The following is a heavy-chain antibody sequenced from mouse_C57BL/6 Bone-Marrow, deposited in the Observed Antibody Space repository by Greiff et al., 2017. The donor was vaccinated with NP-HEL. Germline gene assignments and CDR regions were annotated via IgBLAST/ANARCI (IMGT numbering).Heavy chain of an antibody. D-gene: IGHD2-4*01. J-gene: IGHJ1*03. CDR1: GYTFTSYG. CDR2: IYIGNGYT. CDR3: ATYDYDSYWYFDV. Sequence: DVKLQESGAELVRPGSSVKMSCKTSGYTFTSYGINWVKQRPGQGLEWIGYIYIGNGYTEYNEKFEGKATLTSDTSSSTAYMQLSSLTSEDSAIYFCATYDYDSYWYFDVWGTGTTVTVSS. V-gene: IGHV1-58*01.